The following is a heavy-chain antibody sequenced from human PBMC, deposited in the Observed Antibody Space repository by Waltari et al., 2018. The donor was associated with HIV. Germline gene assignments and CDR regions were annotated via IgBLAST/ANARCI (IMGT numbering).Heavy chain of an antibody. CDR1: GFTFNTYS. D-gene: IGHD6-6*01. V-gene: IGHV3-21*01. CDR2: ISSDISYI. J-gene: IGHJ4*02. Sequence: EVQLVESGGGLVIPGGSLRLSCAASGFTFNTYSMNWVRQAPGKGLEWVSSISSDISYIYYPDSLKGRFTVSRDNAKNSLYLQMNSLRAEDTAVYYCARVGGKQLVLNFDYWGQGTLVTVSS. CDR3: ARVGGKQLVLNFDY.